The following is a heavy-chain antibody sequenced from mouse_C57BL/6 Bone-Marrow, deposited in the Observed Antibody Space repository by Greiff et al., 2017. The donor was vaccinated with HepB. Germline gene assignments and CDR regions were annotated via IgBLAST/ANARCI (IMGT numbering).Heavy chain of an antibody. J-gene: IGHJ3*01. D-gene: IGHD2-2*01. CDR2: INPSSGYT. CDR3: ASGDGLRSWFAY. Sequence: VQLQQSGAELAQPGASVKLSCKASGYTFPSYWMHWVKQRPGQGLEWIGYINPSSGYTKYNQKFKDKATLTADKSSSTAYMQLSSLTYEDSAVYYCASGDGLRSWFAYWGQGTLVTVSA. CDR1: GYTFPSYW. V-gene: IGHV1-7*01.